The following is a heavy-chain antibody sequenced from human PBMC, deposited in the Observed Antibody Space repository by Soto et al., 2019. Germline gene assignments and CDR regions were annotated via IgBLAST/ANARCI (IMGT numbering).Heavy chain of an antibody. CDR3: ARGQSLLWFGEKKYYYMDV. J-gene: IGHJ6*03. V-gene: IGHV1-2*04. CDR2: INPNSGGT. Sequence: ASVKGSCKASGYTFTGYYMHWGRQAPGQGLEWMGWINPNSGGTNYAQKFQGWVTISVDTSKNQFSLKLSSVTAADTAVYYCARGQSLLWFGEKKYYYMDVWGKGTTVTVSS. D-gene: IGHD3-10*01. CDR1: GYTFTGYY.